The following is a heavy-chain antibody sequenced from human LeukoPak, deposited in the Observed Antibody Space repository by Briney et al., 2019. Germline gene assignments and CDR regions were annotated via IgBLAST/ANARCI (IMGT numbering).Heavy chain of an antibody. CDR3: TKEHDYSNFAEDC. D-gene: IGHD4-11*01. CDR2: ITNSGGST. V-gene: IGHV3-23*01. J-gene: IGHJ4*02. Sequence: GGSLRLSCAASGFTFSSDGLSWVRQAPGKGLEWVSSITNSGGSTSYADSVKGRFTISRDNSYNTLYLQMSSLRAEDTAVYYCTKEHDYSNFAEDCWGQGTLVTVSS. CDR1: GFTFSSDG.